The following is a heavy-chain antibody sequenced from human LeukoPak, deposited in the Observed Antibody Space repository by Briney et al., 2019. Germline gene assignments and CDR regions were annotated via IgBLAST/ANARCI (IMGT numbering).Heavy chain of an antibody. J-gene: IGHJ4*02. Sequence: GESLRLSCAASGFTFSTYALHWVRQAPGKGLEFVSAICSNGASTYYANSVKGRFTNYRDNSKNTLYLQMGSLRAEHMAMYFRSIIMIRGAPSDKWAQRTRVSVSS. D-gene: IGHD3-10*01. CDR1: GFTFSTYA. V-gene: IGHV3-64*01. CDR3: SIIMIRGAPSDK. CDR2: ICSNGAST.